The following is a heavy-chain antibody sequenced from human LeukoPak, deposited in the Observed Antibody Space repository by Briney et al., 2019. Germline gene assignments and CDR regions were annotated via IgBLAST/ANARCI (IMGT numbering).Heavy chain of an antibody. CDR2: ITYSGST. Sequence: SETLSLTCAVYGGSFSGYYWSWIRQPPGKGLEWIGEITYSGSTNSNPTLKSRVTISQDISKNRFSLKLSSVTAADTAVYYCARYHDVLTGYYTFDYWGQGTLVTVSS. D-gene: IGHD3-9*01. V-gene: IGHV4-34*01. CDR1: GGSFSGYY. CDR3: ARYHDVLTGYYTFDY. J-gene: IGHJ4*02.